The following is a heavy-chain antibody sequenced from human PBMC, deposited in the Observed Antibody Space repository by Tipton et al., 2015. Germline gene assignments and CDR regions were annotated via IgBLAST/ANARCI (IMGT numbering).Heavy chain of an antibody. CDR2: IANRGSR. J-gene: IGHJ4*02. CDR1: GASISSFGYY. Sequence: TLSLTCTVSGASISSFGYYWSWIRQHSTEGLEWIANIANRGSRSYTPSLRSRLTMSLDTSRNSFSLNLTSVTAADTAVYYCARNSMVGDQGLDSWGQGLLVTVSS. D-gene: IGHD1-26*01. V-gene: IGHV4-31*03. CDR3: ARNSMVGDQGLDS.